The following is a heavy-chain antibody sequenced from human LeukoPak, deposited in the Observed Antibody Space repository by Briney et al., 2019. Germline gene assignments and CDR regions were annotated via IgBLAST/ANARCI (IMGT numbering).Heavy chain of an antibody. Sequence: GASVKVSCKASGGTFSSYAIGWVRQAPGQGLEWMGGIIPIFGTANYAQKFQGRVTITADESTSTAYMELSSLRSEDTAVYYCARDLRGYSATWGQGTLVTVSS. CDR2: IIPIFGTA. CDR3: ARDLRGYSAT. J-gene: IGHJ4*02. CDR1: GGTFSSYA. D-gene: IGHD5-12*01. V-gene: IGHV1-69*13.